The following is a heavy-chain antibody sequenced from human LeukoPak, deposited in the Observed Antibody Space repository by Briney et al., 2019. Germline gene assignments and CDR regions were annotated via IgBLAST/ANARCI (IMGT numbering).Heavy chain of an antibody. V-gene: IGHV3-20*04. CDR1: GFTFDNYG. D-gene: IGHD6-19*01. CDR2: IHWNGGRT. CDR3: AKDVVSSGWFSHLFDS. J-gene: IGHJ4*02. Sequence: PGGSLRLSCAASGFTFDNYGINWVRQAPGKGLEWVSRIHWNGGRTGYADSVKGRFTISRDSATNTLYLQINSLRVEDTAIYYCAKDVVSSGWFSHLFDSWGRRTLVTVSS.